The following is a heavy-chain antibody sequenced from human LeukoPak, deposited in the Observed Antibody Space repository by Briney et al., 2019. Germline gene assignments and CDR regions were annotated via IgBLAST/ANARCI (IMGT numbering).Heavy chain of an antibody. V-gene: IGHV1-18*01. Sequence: ASVTVSCTASGYTFTSYGISWVRQAPGQGLEWMGWISAYNGNTNYAQKLQGRVTMTTDTSTSTAYMELRSLRSDDTAVYYCARGPILAVAGTAQYYYYGMDVWGQGTTVTVSS. CDR3: ARGPILAVAGTAQYYYYGMDV. D-gene: IGHD6-19*01. CDR2: ISAYNGNT. CDR1: GYTFTSYG. J-gene: IGHJ6*02.